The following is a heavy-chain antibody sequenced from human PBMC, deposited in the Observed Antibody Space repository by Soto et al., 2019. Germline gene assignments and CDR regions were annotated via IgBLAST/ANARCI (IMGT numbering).Heavy chain of an antibody. Sequence: ETLSLTCAVSGVSVSSYYWSWIRQPAGKGLDWIGRIYTSGNTDYNPSLKSRVNMSVDTSKNQFSLKLSSVTAADTAVYFCARDGVGPHGMDVWGQGTTVTVSS. CDR3: ARDGVGPHGMDV. CDR1: GVSVSSYY. V-gene: IGHV4-4*07. D-gene: IGHD2-8*01. CDR2: IYTSGNT. J-gene: IGHJ6*02.